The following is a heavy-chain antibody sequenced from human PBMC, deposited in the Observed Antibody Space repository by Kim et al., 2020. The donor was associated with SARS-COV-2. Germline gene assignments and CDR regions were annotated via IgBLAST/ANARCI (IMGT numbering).Heavy chain of an antibody. Sequence: ASVKVSCKASGYTFTSYAMNWVRQAPGQGLEWMGWINTNTGNPTYAQGFTGRFVFSLDTSVSTAYLQISSLKAEDTAVYYCARDPIVGDFWSGYYKGYFDYWGQGTLVTVSS. J-gene: IGHJ4*02. V-gene: IGHV7-4-1*02. CDR1: GYTFTSYA. CDR2: INTNTGNP. CDR3: ARDPIVGDFWSGYYKGYFDY. D-gene: IGHD3-3*01.